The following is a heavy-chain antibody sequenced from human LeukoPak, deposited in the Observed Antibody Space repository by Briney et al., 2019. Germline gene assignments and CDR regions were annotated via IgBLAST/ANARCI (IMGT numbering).Heavy chain of an antibody. Sequence: SETLSLTCTVSGYSISSGYYWGWIRQPPGKGLEWIGSIYHSGSTDYNPSLKSRLTISVDTSKNQFSLKMNSVTAADTAVYFCARGGVLPRAFDAWGQGTLVTVSS. CDR3: ARGGVLPRAFDA. CDR1: GYSISSGYY. D-gene: IGHD3-16*01. V-gene: IGHV4-38-2*02. CDR2: IYHSGST. J-gene: IGHJ5*02.